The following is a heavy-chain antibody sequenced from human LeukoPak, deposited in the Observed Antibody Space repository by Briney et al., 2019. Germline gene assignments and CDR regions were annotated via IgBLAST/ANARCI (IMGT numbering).Heavy chain of an antibody. D-gene: IGHD3-22*01. CDR3: ARLEYNYDSSGYYDAFDI. CDR1: GGSISSSSYY. J-gene: IGHJ3*02. V-gene: IGHV4-39*01. Sequence: PSETLSLTSTVSGGSISSSSYYWGWIRQPPGKGLEWIGSIYYSGSTYYNPSLKSRVTISVDTSKNQFSLKLSSVTAADTAVYYCARLEYNYDSSGYYDAFDIWGQGTMVTVSS. CDR2: IYYSGST.